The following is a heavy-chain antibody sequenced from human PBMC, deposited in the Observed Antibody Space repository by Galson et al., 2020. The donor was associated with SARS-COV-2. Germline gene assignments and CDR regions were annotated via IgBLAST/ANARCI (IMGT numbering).Heavy chain of an antibody. CDR2: IYWDGDT. CDR1: GFSLSTSGVG. J-gene: IGHJ1*01. D-gene: IGHD3-22*01. Sequence: SGPTLVKPTETLTLTCSFSGFSLSTSGVGVGWIRQPPGKALEWLAVIYWDGDTRYSPSLKSRITITKDTSKNQVVLKVTNMDPVDTATYFCVHVPFFSAYYPFRHWGQGTLVSVSS. CDR3: VHVPFFSAYYPFRH. V-gene: IGHV2-5*02.